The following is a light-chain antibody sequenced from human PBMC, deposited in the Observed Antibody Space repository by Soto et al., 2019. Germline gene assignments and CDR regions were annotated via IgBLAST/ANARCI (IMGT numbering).Light chain of an antibody. CDR3: QQSSSSPPIT. J-gene: IGKJ5*01. CDR1: QNIDNH. V-gene: IGKV1-39*01. CDR2: AAS. Sequence: DIQLTQSPSSLSASLGDSVSISCRSSQNIDNHLNWYRQRSGEAPEVLIYAASALRDGVSSRVSGRGYGTELTLTIKNLLPEDFATYYCQQSSSSPPITFGQGTRLEIK.